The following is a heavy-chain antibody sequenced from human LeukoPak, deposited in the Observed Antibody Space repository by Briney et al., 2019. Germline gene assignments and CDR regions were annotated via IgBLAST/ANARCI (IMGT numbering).Heavy chain of an antibody. CDR3: AKQGVTVTTYYYMDV. Sequence: GGSLRLSCAASGFTFSSYGMHWVRQAPGKGLEWVAFIRYDGSNKYYADSVKGRFTISRDNSKNTLYLQMNSLRAEDTAVYYCAKQGVTVTTYYYMDVWGKGTTVTVSS. D-gene: IGHD4-17*01. V-gene: IGHV3-30*02. CDR1: GFTFSSYG. J-gene: IGHJ6*03. CDR2: IRYDGSNK.